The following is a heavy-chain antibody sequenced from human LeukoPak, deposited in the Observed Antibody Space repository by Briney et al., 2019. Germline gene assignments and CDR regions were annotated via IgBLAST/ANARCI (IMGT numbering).Heavy chain of an antibody. Sequence: GGSLRLSCAASGFMFSSYGMSWGRQAPGKGLEWVSAISGSGGGTYYADSVKGRFTFSRDNSKNTLYLQMNSLRAEDTAVYYCAKDRGDGYNSFDYWGQGILVTVSS. CDR2: ISGSGGGT. CDR1: GFMFSSYG. D-gene: IGHD5-24*01. J-gene: IGHJ4*02. V-gene: IGHV3-23*01. CDR3: AKDRGDGYNSFDY.